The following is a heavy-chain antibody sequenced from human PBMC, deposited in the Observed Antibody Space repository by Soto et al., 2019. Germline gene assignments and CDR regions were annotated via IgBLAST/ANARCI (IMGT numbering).Heavy chain of an antibody. CDR2: ISYDGSNK. Sequence: SGGSLRLSCAASGFTFSGYAMHWVRQAPGKGLEWVAVISYDGSNKYYADSVKGRFTISRDNSKNTLYLQMNSLRAEDTAVYYCARVRVPAAHHYFGMDVWGQGTTVTVSS. CDR1: GFTFSGYA. CDR3: ARVRVPAAHHYFGMDV. V-gene: IGHV3-30-3*01. J-gene: IGHJ6*02. D-gene: IGHD2-2*01.